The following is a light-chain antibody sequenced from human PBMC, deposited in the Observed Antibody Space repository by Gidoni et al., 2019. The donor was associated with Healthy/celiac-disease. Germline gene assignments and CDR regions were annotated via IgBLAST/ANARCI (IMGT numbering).Light chain of an antibody. Sequence: AIRMTQSPSSFSASTGDRVTITCRASQCISSYLAWYQQKPGKAPKLLIYAASTLQSGVPSRFSGSGSGTDFTLTISCLQSEDFATYYCQQDYSYPPWTFGQXTKVEIK. CDR1: QCISSY. J-gene: IGKJ1*01. CDR2: AAS. CDR3: QQDYSYPPWT. V-gene: IGKV1-8*01.